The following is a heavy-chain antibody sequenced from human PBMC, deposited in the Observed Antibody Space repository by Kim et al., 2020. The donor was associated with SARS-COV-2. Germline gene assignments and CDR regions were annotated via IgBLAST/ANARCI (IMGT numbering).Heavy chain of an antibody. CDR3: ARLGWVSSWYIFNWFDP. V-gene: IGHV4-39*01. D-gene: IGHD6-13*01. CDR1: GGSISSSSYY. Sequence: SETLSLTCTVSGGSISSSSYYWGWIRQPPGKGLEWIGSIYYSGSTYYYPSLKSRVTISVDTSKNQFSLKLSSVTAADTAVYYCARLGWVSSWYIFNWFDPWGQGTLVTVSS. J-gene: IGHJ5*02. CDR2: IYYSGST.